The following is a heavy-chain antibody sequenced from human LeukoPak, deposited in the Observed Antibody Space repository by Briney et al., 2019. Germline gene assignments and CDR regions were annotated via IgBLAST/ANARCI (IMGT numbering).Heavy chain of an antibody. Sequence: ASVKVSCKVSGYTLTELSVHWVRQAPGKGLEWMGGFDPEDGETIYAQKFQGRVTMTEDTSTDTAYMELSSLRSEDTAVYYCATMVYGSGTVFDYWGQGTLVTVSS. J-gene: IGHJ4*02. D-gene: IGHD3-10*01. CDR3: ATMVYGSGTVFDY. V-gene: IGHV1-24*01. CDR2: FDPEDGET. CDR1: GYTLTELS.